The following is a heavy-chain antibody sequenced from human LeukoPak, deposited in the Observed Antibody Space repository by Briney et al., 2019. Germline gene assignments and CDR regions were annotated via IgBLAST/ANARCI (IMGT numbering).Heavy chain of an antibody. CDR3: ARGGFPDY. D-gene: IGHD3-10*01. Sequence: SETLSLTCTVSGGSISSYYWSWIRQPPGKTLEWIGYIYSSGSTNYNPSLKSRVTISVDMSKNQFSLKLRSVTAADTAVYYCARGGFPDYWGQGTLVTVSS. J-gene: IGHJ4*02. V-gene: IGHV4-59*01. CDR2: IYSSGST. CDR1: GGSISSYY.